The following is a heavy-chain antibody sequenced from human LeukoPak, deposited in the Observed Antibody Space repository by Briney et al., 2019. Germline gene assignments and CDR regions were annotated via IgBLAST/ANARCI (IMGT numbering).Heavy chain of an antibody. V-gene: IGHV1-69*06. J-gene: IGHJ4*02. CDR1: GGTFGSYA. CDR3: ASLSGGSCSNDY. Sequence: GSSVTVSYKASGGTFGSYAISWVRQAPGQGLEWMGGIIPIFGTANYAQKFQGRVTITADKSTSTAYMELSSMRSENTAVTYCASLSGGSCSNDYWGQGTLVTVSS. D-gene: IGHD2-15*01. CDR2: IIPIFGTA.